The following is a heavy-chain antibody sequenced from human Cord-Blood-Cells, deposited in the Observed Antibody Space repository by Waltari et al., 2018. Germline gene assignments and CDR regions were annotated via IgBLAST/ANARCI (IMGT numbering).Heavy chain of an antibody. CDR3: ARAKGTIFGVVISYFDY. J-gene: IGHJ4*02. Sequence: QVQLQESGPGLVKPSETLSLTCAVSGYSISSGYYWGWIRQPPGKGLEWLGSIYHSGSTYYNPSLKSRVTISVDTSKNQFSLKLSSVTAADTAVYYCARAKGTIFGVVISYFDYWGQGTLVTVSS. CDR1: GYSISSGYY. D-gene: IGHD3-3*01. V-gene: IGHV4-38-2*01. CDR2: IYHSGST.